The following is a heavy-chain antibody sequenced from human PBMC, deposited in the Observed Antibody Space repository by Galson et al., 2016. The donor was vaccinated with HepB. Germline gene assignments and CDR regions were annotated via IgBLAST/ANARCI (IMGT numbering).Heavy chain of an antibody. CDR2: ISPYNDDT. J-gene: IGHJ6*02. Sequence: SVKVSCKASGFPLTSYGIIWVRQAPRQGLEWMGWISPYNDDTNYPQKFQGRVPVTADTSTNTVYMELRSLGSDDTAVYYCARIRRDYYFGMDVWGLGTTVIVSS. CDR3: ARIRRDYYFGMDV. CDR1: GFPLTSYG. V-gene: IGHV1-18*01.